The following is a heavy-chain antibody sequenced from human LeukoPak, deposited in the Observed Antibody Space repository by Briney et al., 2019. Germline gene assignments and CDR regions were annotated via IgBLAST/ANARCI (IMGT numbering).Heavy chain of an antibody. V-gene: IGHV4-4*07. CDR3: ARENSGSYREFDY. CDR2: IYTSGSA. CDR1: GGSISSYY. D-gene: IGHD1-26*01. Sequence: SETLSLTCTVSGGSISSYYWSWIRQPAGKGLEWIGRIYTSGSANYNASLKSRVSMSVDTSKNQFSLRLSSVTAADTAVFYCARENSGSYREFDYWGQGTLVTVSS. J-gene: IGHJ4*02.